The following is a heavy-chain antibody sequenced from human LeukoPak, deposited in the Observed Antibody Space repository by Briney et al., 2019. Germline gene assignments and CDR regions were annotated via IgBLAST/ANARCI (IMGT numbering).Heavy chain of an antibody. D-gene: IGHD6-6*01. CDR3: ARRAYSSSSSWFDP. V-gene: IGHV4-4*09. CDR1: GGSISSYY. Sequence: PSETLSLTCTVSGGSISSYYWRWIRQPPGKGLEGIGYIYTSGSTNYNPSLKSRVTISVDTSKNQFSLKLSSVTAADTAVYYCARRAYSSSSSWFDPWGQGTLVTVSS. J-gene: IGHJ5*02. CDR2: IYTSGST.